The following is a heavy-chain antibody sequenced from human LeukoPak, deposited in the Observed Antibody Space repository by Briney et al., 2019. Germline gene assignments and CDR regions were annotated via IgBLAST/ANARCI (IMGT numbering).Heavy chain of an antibody. CDR2: ISDDGSST. CDR1: GFTFSGYW. J-gene: IGHJ3*02. Sequence: GGSLRLSCAASGFTFSGYWMHWVRQVAGKGLVWVSRISDDGSSTTSTIYADSVKGRFTISRDNAKNTLYLQMNSLRAEDTADYYCTRDRGHGFDFDIWGQGTTVTVSS. D-gene: IGHD3-10*01. CDR3: TRDRGHGFDFDI. V-gene: IGHV3-74*01.